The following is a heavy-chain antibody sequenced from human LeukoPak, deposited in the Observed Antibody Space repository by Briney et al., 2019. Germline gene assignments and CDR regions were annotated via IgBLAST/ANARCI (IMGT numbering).Heavy chain of an antibody. CDR1: GFTFSSYA. CDR3: AIQGSTWHLNH. D-gene: IGHD1-26*01. V-gene: IGHV3-23*01. CDR2: ISGSGGST. Sequence: GGSLRLSCAASGFTFSSYAMSWVRQAPGKGLEWVSAISGSGGSTYYADSVKGRFTISRDNAKNSLYLQMSSLRAEDTAVYYCAIQGSTWHLNHWGQGTLVTVSS. J-gene: IGHJ5*02.